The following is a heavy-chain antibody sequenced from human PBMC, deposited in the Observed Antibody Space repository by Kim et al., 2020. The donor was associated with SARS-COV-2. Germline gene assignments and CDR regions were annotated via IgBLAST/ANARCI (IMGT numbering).Heavy chain of an antibody. V-gene: IGHV5-51*01. J-gene: IGHJ4*02. CDR1: GFTFTSYW. D-gene: IGHD2-21*01. Sequence: GESLKISCKTSGFTFTSYWIGWVRQMPGKGLEWVGLIYPSDFDTRYNPAFQGQATISADRSITTAYLQWSNLEASDTAMYYCARGVNYGGDYWGQGTLVTVSS. CDR3: ARGVNYGGDY. CDR2: IYPSDFDT.